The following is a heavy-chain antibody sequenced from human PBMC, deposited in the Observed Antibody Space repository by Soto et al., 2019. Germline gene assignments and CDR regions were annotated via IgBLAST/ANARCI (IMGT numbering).Heavy chain of an antibody. D-gene: IGHD2-15*01. CDR2: ISWNNHVI. J-gene: IGHJ4*02. Sequence: VELVESGGGLTEPGRSLRLSCAASGFNFDEFSMHWVRQVPGKGPEWVSGISWNNHVIGYAGSVMGRFTISRDNAKNSLFLQMNGLRSEDTALYYCAKDDHCSGGGCYGGFDSWGQGVLVTVSP. V-gene: IGHV3-9*01. CDR3: AKDDHCSGGGCYGGFDS. CDR1: GFNFDEFS.